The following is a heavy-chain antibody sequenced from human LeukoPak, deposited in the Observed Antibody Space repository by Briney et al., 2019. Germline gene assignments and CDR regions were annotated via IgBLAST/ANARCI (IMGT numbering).Heavy chain of an antibody. J-gene: IGHJ4*02. Sequence: GESLKISCKGSGYSFTSYWISGVRQMPGKGLEWMGRIDPSDSYTNYSPSFQGHVTISADKSISTAYLQWSSLKASDTAMYYCARLDVDTAMVIDYWGQGTLVTVSS. CDR2: IDPSDSYT. CDR1: GYSFTSYW. V-gene: IGHV5-10-1*01. D-gene: IGHD5-18*01. CDR3: ARLDVDTAMVIDY.